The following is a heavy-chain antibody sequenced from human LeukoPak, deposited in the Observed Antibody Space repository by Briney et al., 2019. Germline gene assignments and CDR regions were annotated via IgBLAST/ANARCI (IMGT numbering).Heavy chain of an antibody. CDR1: GYTFTAYY. CDR2: LNTNGGGT. V-gene: IGHV1-2*02. CDR3: ARGTGSSWFDP. J-gene: IGHJ5*02. D-gene: IGHD1-26*01. Sequence: GASVKVSCKASGYTFTAYYIHWVRQAPGQGLEWMGWLNTNGGGTKCAQNFQGRVTMTRDTSINTAYTELSGLRSDDTAVYYCARGTGSSWFDPWGQGTLVTVSS.